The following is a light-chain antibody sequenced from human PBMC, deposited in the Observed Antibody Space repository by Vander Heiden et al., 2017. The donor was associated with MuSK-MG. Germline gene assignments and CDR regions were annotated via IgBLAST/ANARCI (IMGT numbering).Light chain of an antibody. Sequence: DIQMTQSPSSLSASVGDRVTITCRASQSISKYLNWYQQKAGSAPRLLVYGASSLESGVPSRFGGSGSGTEFTLTISSLQPDDFATYFCQQSDTSPWTFGQGTKVEIK. CDR2: GAS. CDR1: QSISKY. CDR3: QQSDTSPWT. V-gene: IGKV1-39*01. J-gene: IGKJ1*01.